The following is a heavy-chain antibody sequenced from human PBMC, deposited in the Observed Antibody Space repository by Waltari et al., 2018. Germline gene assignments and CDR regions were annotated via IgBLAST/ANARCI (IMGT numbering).Heavy chain of an antibody. CDR2: IYYSGST. CDR3: ARSDEYSSSPPNF. CDR1: GGSISSYY. Sequence: QVQLQESGPGLVKPSETLSLTCTVSGGSISSYYWSWIRQPPGKGLEWIGYIYYSGSTNYNPSLKSRVTISVDTSKNQFSLKLSSVTAADTAVYYCARSDEYSSSPPNFWGQGTLVTVSS. J-gene: IGHJ4*02. D-gene: IGHD6-6*01. V-gene: IGHV4-59*01.